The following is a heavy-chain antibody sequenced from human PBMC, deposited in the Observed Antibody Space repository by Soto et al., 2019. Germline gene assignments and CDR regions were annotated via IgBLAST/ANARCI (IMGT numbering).Heavy chain of an antibody. CDR1: GFTFDDYG. CDR3: ARDGGYSSGWPYYYYGMDV. J-gene: IGHJ6*02. Sequence: PGGSLRLSCAASGFTFDDYGMSWVRQAPGKGLEWVSGINWNGGSTGYADSVKGRFTISRDNAKNSLYLQMNSLRAEDTALYYCARDGGYSSGWPYYYYGMDVWGQGTTVTVSS. CDR2: INWNGGST. D-gene: IGHD6-19*01. V-gene: IGHV3-20*04.